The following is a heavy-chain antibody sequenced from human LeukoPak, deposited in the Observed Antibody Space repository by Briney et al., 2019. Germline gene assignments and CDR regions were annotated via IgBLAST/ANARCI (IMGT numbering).Heavy chain of an antibody. J-gene: IGHJ4*02. Sequence: WGSLRLSCAASGFTFSNYWMNWVRQAPGKGLEWVAHINQDGSEEHYMDSVKARFTISRDNAKNSLSLQMNSMRAEETVVYYCVRDGGVSGYDLLDYWGQGTLVTVSS. D-gene: IGHD5-12*01. CDR2: INQDGSEE. CDR3: VRDGGVSGYDLLDY. V-gene: IGHV3-7*01. CDR1: GFTFSNYW.